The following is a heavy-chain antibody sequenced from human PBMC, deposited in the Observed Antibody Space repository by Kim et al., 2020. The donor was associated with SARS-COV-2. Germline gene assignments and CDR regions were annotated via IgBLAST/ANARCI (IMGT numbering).Heavy chain of an antibody. CDR1: GGSISSSSYY. D-gene: IGHD6-13*01. CDR2: IYYSGST. V-gene: IGHV4-39*01. CDR3: ARPQNWYSSSWYDSGNWFDP. J-gene: IGHJ5*02. Sequence: SETLSLTCTVSGGSISSSSYYWGWIRQPPGKGLEWIGSIYYSGSTYYNPSLKSRVTISVDTSKNQFSLKLSSVTAADTAVYYCARPQNWYSSSWYDSGNWFDPWGQGTLVTVSS.